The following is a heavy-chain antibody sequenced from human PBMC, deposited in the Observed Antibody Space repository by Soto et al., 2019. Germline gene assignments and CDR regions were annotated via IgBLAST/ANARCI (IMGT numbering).Heavy chain of an antibody. CDR1: GFTFNSYW. CDR2: IESDGTSR. V-gene: IGHV3-74*01. J-gene: IGHJ5*02. CDR3: ARDNGNGRFDP. D-gene: IGHD1-1*01. Sequence: PGGSLRLSCAASGFTFNSYWIHWVRQAPGKGLVWVSRIESDGTSRINADSVKGRFTMSRDNAKNTVYLQMNSLRADDTAVYYCARDNGNGRFDPWGQGTLVTVSS.